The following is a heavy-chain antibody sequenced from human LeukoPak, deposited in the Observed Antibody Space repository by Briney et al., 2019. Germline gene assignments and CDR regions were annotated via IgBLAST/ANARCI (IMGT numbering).Heavy chain of an antibody. V-gene: IGHV4-59*08. CDR3: ARQDVATIWDP. CDR2: IYYSGST. Sequence: SETLSLTCTVSGGSISSYYWSWIRQPPGKGLEWIGYIYYSGSTNYNPSLKSRVTISVDTSKNQFSLKLSSVTAADTAVYYCARQDVATIWDPWGQGTLVTVSS. J-gene: IGHJ5*02. D-gene: IGHD5-12*01. CDR1: GGSISSYY.